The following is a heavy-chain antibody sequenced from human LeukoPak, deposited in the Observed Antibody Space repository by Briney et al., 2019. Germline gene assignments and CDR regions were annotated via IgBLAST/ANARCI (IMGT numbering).Heavy chain of an antibody. Sequence: SETLSLTCTVSGGSISSYYWSWIRQPPGKGLEWIGYIYYSGSTNYNPSLKSRVTISVDTSKNQFSLKLSSVTAADTAVYYCALTSRGLRYFDSTDYWGQGTLVTVSS. V-gene: IGHV4-59*08. J-gene: IGHJ4*02. CDR1: GGSISSYY. CDR2: IYYSGST. CDR3: ALTSRGLRYFDSTDY. D-gene: IGHD3-9*01.